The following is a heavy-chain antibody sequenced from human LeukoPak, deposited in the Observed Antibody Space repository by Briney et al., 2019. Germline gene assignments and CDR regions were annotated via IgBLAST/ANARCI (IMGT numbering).Heavy chain of an antibody. V-gene: IGHV1-8*01. D-gene: IGHD3-22*01. Sequence: GASVKVSCKASGYTFTSYDINWVRQATGQGLEWMGWMNPNSGNTGYAQKFQGRVTMTRNTSISTAYMELSSLRSEDTAVYYCARGKYYYDSSGSNAFDTWGQGTMVTVSS. CDR1: GYTFTSYD. CDR2: MNPNSGNT. J-gene: IGHJ3*02. CDR3: ARGKYYYDSSGSNAFDT.